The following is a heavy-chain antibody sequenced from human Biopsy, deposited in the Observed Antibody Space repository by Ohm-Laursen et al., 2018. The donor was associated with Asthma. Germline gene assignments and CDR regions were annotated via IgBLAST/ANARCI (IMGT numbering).Heavy chain of an antibody. Sequence: ASVKVSCKASGYTFNSAGITWVRQAPGQGLEWMGRISVYNGNTKVAQKLQDRVTMITPTSTSTAYMELRSLRSDDTAVYFCARAVDYSHYYGIDVWGQGTTVTVS. CDR3: ARAVDYSHYYGIDV. CDR1: GYTFNSAG. CDR2: ISVYNGNT. D-gene: IGHD3-10*01. V-gene: IGHV1-18*01. J-gene: IGHJ6*02.